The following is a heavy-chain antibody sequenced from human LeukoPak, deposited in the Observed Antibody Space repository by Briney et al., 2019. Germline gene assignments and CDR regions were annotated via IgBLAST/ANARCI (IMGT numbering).Heavy chain of an antibody. CDR2: ISAGGGNT. CDR3: ARDIGYYYDSSGSLQH. D-gene: IGHD3-22*01. CDR1: GFTLSTYG. J-gene: IGHJ1*01. Sequence: GGSLRLSCAASGFTLSTYGMNWVRQAPGKGLEWVSAISAGGGNTYYADSVKGRFTISRDNSKNTLYLQMNSLRAEDTAVYYCARDIGYYYDSSGSLQHWGQGTLVTVSS. V-gene: IGHV3-23*01.